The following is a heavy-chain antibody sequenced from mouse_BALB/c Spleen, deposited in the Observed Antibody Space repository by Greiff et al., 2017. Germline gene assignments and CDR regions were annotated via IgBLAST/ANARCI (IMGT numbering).Heavy chain of an antibody. V-gene: IGHV1-55*01. CDR3: ARYYYGSSFYYAMDY. J-gene: IGHJ4*01. CDR2: IYPGSGST. Sequence: QVQLQQPGAELVKPGTSVKLSSKASGYNFTSYWINWVKLRPGQGLEWIGDIYPGSGSTNYNEKFKSKATLTVDTSSSTAYMQLSSLASEDSALYYCARYYYGSSFYYAMDYWGQGTSVTVSS. D-gene: IGHD1-1*01. CDR1: GYNFTSYW.